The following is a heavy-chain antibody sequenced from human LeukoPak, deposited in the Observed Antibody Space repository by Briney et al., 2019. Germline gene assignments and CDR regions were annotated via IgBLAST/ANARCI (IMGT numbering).Heavy chain of an antibody. V-gene: IGHV3-21*01. J-gene: IGHJ4*02. CDR1: GFTLSTYG. CDR3: ARGRQDYGSGSYYPAGGVDY. D-gene: IGHD3-10*01. CDR2: ISSSSTYI. Sequence: KSGGSLRLSCAASGFTLSTYGMNWVRQAPGKGLEWVSSISSSSTYIYYADSVKGRFTISRDNAKNSLYLQMNSLRAEDTAVYYCARGRQDYGSGSYYPAGGVDYWGQGTLVTVSS.